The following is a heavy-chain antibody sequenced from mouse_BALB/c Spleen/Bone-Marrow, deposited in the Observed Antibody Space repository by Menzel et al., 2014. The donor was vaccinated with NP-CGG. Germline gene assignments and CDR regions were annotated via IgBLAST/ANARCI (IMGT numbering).Heavy chain of an antibody. V-gene: IGHV1-54*01. Sequence: QVQLQQSGTELVRPGTSVKVSCKASGYAFTNYLIEWIKQRPGQGLEWIGVINPGSGTTNYDEKFKGKATLTADKSSTAAYMQLSSLTSDDSAVYFCARSEYVKSDYRGQGTTLTVSS. D-gene: IGHD2-10*02. CDR2: INPGSGTT. CDR1: GYAFTNYL. J-gene: IGHJ2*01. CDR3: ARSEYVKSDY.